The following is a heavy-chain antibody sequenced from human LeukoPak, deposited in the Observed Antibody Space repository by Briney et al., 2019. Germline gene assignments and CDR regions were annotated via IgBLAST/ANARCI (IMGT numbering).Heavy chain of an antibody. Sequence: SQPLSLTCTVSVGSISRGDYYWSWIRQPPGKGLLCIWCIYCSGSTYYNPSVKSRVTISVDTSKNLFSLKLSTVTAADTAVYCCARVAAVLAFDIWGQGTIVTVSS. D-gene: IGHD6-25*01. J-gene: IGHJ3*02. V-gene: IGHV4-30-4*01. CDR1: VGSISRGDYY. CDR2: IYCSGST. CDR3: ARVAAVLAFDI.